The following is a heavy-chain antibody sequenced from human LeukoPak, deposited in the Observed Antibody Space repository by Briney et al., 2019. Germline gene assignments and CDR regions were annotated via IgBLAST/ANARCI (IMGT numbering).Heavy chain of an antibody. V-gene: IGHV4-4*07. CDR3: ARSLSHYYGSGILWFDP. J-gene: IGHJ5*02. CDR2: IYTSGST. D-gene: IGHD3-10*01. Sequence: SETLSLTCTVSGVSISSYYWSWIRQPAGKGLEWIGRIYTSGSTNYNPSLKSRVTMSVDTSKNQFSLKLSSVTAADTAVYYCARSLSHYYGSGILWFDPWGQGTLVTVSS. CDR1: GVSISSYY.